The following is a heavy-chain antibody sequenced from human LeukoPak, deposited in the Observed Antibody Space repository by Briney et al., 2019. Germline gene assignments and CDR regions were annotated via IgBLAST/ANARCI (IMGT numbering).Heavy chain of an antibody. Sequence: GGSLRLSCTASGFTFSSYALSWVRQAPGKGLEWVSLISAGGGSIYYIDSVKGQFIISRDNSKNTLYLQMNSLRVEDTAVYYCTKDFAVASYNWFDPWGQGTLVTVSS. V-gene: IGHV3-23*01. CDR2: ISAGGGSI. CDR3: TKDFAVASYNWFDP. CDR1: GFTFSSYA. J-gene: IGHJ5*02. D-gene: IGHD5-12*01.